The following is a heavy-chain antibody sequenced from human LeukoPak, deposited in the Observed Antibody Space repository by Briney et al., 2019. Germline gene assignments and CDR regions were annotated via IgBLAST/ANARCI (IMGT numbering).Heavy chain of an antibody. Sequence: GGSLRLSCAASGFTFSSYGMHWVRQAPGKGLEWVAVIWYDGSNKYYADSVKGRFTISRDNSKNTLYLQMNSLRAEDTAVYYCARSYDILTGYYSPFDYWGQGTLVTVSS. D-gene: IGHD3-9*01. J-gene: IGHJ4*02. CDR1: GFTFSSYG. CDR2: IWYDGSNK. CDR3: ARSYDILTGYYSPFDY. V-gene: IGHV3-33*01.